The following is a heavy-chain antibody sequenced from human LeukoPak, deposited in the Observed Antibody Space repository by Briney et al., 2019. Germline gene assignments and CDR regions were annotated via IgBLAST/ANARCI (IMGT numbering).Heavy chain of an antibody. Sequence: GGSLRLSCAASGFTFSSYWMSWVRQAPGKGLEWVANIKQDGSEKYYVDSVKGRFTISRDNAKNSLYLQMNSLRAEDTAVYYCARVGYCSSTSCYIPPDYWGRGTLVTVSS. J-gene: IGHJ4*02. CDR3: ARVGYCSSTSCYIPPDY. CDR1: GFTFSSYW. D-gene: IGHD2-2*01. V-gene: IGHV3-7*01. CDR2: IKQDGSEK.